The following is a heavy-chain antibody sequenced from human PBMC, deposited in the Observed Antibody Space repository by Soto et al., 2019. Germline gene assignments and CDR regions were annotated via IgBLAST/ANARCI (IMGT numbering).Heavy chain of an antibody. V-gene: IGHV4-34*01. Sequence: QVQLQQWGAGLLKPSETLSLTCAVNGGSLTGYYWSWIRQPPGKGLEWIGEIKDGGVTNYSPSLKRXXTXSXXTSKNQFSLKLNSVTAADTAVYYCARGQEGIVATHWDQGTLVTVSS. CDR1: GGSLTGYY. CDR2: IKDGGVT. D-gene: IGHD5-12*01. CDR3: ARGQEGIVATH. J-gene: IGHJ4*02.